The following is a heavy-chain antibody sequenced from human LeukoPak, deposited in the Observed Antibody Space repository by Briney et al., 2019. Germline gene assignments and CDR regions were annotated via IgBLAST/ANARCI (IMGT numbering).Heavy chain of an antibody. CDR3: ARGLSRKGYYDYVWGSYRLRAFDI. CDR1: GGSISSYY. Sequence: PSETLSLTCTVSGGSISSYYWSWIRQPPGKGLEWIGYIYYSGSTNYNPSLKSRVTISVDTSKNQFSLKLSSVTAADTAVYYCARGLSRKGYYDYVWGSYRLRAFDIWGQGTMVTVSS. J-gene: IGHJ3*02. V-gene: IGHV4-59*12. CDR2: IYYSGST. D-gene: IGHD3-16*02.